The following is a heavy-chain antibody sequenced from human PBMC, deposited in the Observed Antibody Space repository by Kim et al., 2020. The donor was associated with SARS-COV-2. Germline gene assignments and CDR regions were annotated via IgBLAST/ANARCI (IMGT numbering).Heavy chain of an antibody. V-gene: IGHV3-15*01. Sequence: GGSLRLSCAASGFTFSNAWMSWVRQAPGKGLEWVGRIKSKTDGGTTDYAAPVKGRFTISRDDSKNTLYLQMNSLKTEDTAVYYCTSTPPIDGPPRNYWGQGTLVTVSS. CDR1: GFTFSNAW. J-gene: IGHJ4*02. D-gene: IGHD3-10*01. CDR2: IKSKTDGGTT. CDR3: TSTPPIDGPPRNY.